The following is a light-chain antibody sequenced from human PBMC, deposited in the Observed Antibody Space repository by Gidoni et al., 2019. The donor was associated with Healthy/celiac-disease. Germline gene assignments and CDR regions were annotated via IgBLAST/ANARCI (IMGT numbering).Light chain of an antibody. CDR1: QSISSY. Sequence: DIQMTQPPSSLSASVGDRVTITCRASQSISSYLNWDQQKPGKAPKRLIYSASSLQSGVPSRFSGSGSGTDFTLTISSLQPEDFATYYCQQSYSTPRTFGQGTKVEIK. V-gene: IGKV1-39*01. CDR3: QQSYSTPRT. CDR2: SAS. J-gene: IGKJ1*01.